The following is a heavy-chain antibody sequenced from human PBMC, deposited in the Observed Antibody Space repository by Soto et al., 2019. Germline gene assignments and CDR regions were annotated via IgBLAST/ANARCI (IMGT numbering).Heavy chain of an antibody. V-gene: IGHV4-39*01. CDR1: VVSISSSSYY. J-gene: IGHJ4*02. CDR3: ARLSPIVVVTYFEY. Sequence: SETLSLTCTVSVVSISSSSYYCGWIRQPPGKGLEWIGSIYYSGSTYYNPSLKSRVTISVDTSKNQFSLKLSSVTAADTAVYYCARLSPIVVVTYFEYWGQGTLVNVSS. CDR2: IYYSGST. D-gene: IGHD2-21*02.